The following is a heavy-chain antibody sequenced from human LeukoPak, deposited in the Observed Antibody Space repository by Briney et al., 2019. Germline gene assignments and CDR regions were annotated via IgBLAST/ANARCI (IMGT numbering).Heavy chain of an antibody. CDR1: GYTFTSYG. V-gene: IGHV1-18*01. J-gene: IGHJ4*02. CDR2: ISAYNGNT. CDR3: ASGSAVVPASNFDY. Sequence: ASVKVSCKASGYTFTSYGISLVRQAPGQGLEGMGWISAYNGNTNYAQKLQGRVTMTTDTSTSTAYMELRSLRSDDTAVYYCASGSAVVPASNFDYWGQGTLVTVSS. D-gene: IGHD2-2*01.